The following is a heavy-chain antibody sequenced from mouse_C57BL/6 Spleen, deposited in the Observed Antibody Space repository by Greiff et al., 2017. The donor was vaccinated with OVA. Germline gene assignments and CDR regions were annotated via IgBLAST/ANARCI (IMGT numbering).Heavy chain of an antibody. Sequence: VQLQQSGAELARPGASVTLSCKASGYTFTSYGISWVKQRTGQGLEWIGEIYPRSGNTSYNEKFKGKATLTADKSSSTAYMELRSLTSEDSAVYFCARSVYGSSYRYFDVWGTGTTVTVSS. CDR3: ARSVYGSSYRYFDV. J-gene: IGHJ1*03. CDR1: GYTFTSYG. V-gene: IGHV1-81*01. CDR2: IYPRSGNT. D-gene: IGHD1-1*01.